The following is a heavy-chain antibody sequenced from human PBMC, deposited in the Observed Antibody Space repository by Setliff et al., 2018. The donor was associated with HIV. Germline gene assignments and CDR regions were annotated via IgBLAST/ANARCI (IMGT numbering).Heavy chain of an antibody. D-gene: IGHD3-9*01. J-gene: IGHJ4*02. CDR2: IYYSGSS. V-gene: IGHV4-59*01. CDR1: GASIPGYY. CDR3: AGARDDDILTGYYPHYFDY. Sequence: PSETLSLTCTVSGASIPGYYWSWIRQPPGKGLEWIGYIYYSGSSNYNPSLKSRVTLSVDTSKNQFSLKLSSVTAAYTAVYSCAGARDDDILTGYYPHYFDYWGQGTLVTVSS.